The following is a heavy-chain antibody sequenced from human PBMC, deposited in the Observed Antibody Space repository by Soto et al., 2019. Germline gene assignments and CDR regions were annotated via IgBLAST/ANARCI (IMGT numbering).Heavy chain of an antibody. CDR1: GFAFSNSW. J-gene: IGHJ4*02. CDR2: MKEDGTEI. CDR3: AGDDWCPAHF. D-gene: IGHD2-21*01. V-gene: IGHV3-7*01. Sequence: EMQLVESGGDLVQPGGSLRLSCAASGFAFSNSWMSWVRQAPGKGLEWVANMKEDGTEIWYMDSVKGRFTISRDNAKNFLDLQMNNLRFEDTAVDYCAGDDWCPAHFRVQGTLVTVSS.